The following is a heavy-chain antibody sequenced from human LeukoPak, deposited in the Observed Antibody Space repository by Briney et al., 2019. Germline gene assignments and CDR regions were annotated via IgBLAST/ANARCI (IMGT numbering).Heavy chain of an antibody. D-gene: IGHD1-26*01. CDR3: AKGYGWEASYYYYYMDV. CDR2: IRYDGTIK. Sequence: PGGSLRLSCAASGFTFSSCDMHWVRQAPGKGLEWVAFIRYDGTIKYYADSVKGRFTIPRDNSRNTLYLQMKSLRTEDTAVYYCAKGYGWEASYYYYYMDVWGKGTTVTISS. V-gene: IGHV3-30*02. CDR1: GFTFSSCD. J-gene: IGHJ6*03.